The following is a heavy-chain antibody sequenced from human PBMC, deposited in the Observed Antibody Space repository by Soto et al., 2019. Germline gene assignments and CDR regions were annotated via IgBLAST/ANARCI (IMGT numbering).Heavy chain of an antibody. CDR2: ISSDGRNK. D-gene: IGHD3-16*01. V-gene: IGHV3-30*03. J-gene: IGHJ3*02. CDR1: GFSFSSYA. Sequence: VQVVESGGGVVQPGRSLRLSCAASGFSFSSYAMYWVRQAPGKGLEWVAAISSDGRNKYYADSVKGRFTISRDNSKNTLYLQMSTLRAEDTSVYYCVREGAETLAFAIWGQGTMVTVSS. CDR3: VREGAETLAFAI.